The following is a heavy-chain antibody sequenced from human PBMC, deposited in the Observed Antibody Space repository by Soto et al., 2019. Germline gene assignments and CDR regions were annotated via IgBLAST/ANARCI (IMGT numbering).Heavy chain of an antibody. Sequence: PGGSLRLSCAASGFSFSSYAMSWVRQAPGKGLEWVSTISGSDGKTFYADSVKGRFSISRDTSDNMLYLQMNSLRDDDTAVYYCARWSYLDYWGQGARVTVS. CDR2: ISGSDGKT. D-gene: IGHD2-15*01. V-gene: IGHV3-23*01. J-gene: IGHJ4*02. CDR3: ARWSYLDY. CDR1: GFSFSSYA.